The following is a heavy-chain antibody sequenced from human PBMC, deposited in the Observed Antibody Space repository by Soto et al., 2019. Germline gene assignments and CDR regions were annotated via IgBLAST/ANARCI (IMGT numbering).Heavy chain of an antibody. CDR1: GFTFSSYS. D-gene: IGHD3-9*01. CDR3: ARDRRYFDGALY. Sequence: KSGGSLRLSCAASGFTFSSYSMNWVRQAPGKGLEWVSSISSSSSYIYYADSVKGRFTISRDNAKNSLYLQMNSLRAEDTAVYYCARDRRYFDGALYWGQGTLVTVSS. V-gene: IGHV3-21*01. CDR2: ISSSSSYI. J-gene: IGHJ4*02.